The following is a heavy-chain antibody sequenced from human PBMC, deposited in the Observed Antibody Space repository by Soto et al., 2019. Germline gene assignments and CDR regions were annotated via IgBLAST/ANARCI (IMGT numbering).Heavy chain of an antibody. D-gene: IGHD6-6*01. J-gene: IGHJ4*02. CDR3: AKDRIAARQFDY. V-gene: IGHV3-23*01. CDR1: GFTFSSYA. Sequence: EVQLLESGGGLVQPGGSLRLSCAASGFTFSSYAMSWVRQAPGKGLEWVSAISGSGGSTYYADSVKGRFTISRDNSKNTLYLQMNSLRAEDTAIYYFAKDRIAARQFDYWGQGTLVTISS. CDR2: ISGSGGST.